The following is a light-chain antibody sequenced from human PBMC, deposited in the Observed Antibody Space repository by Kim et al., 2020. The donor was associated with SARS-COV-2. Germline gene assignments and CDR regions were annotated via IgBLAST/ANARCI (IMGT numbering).Light chain of an antibody. J-gene: IGKJ2*01. Sequence: DIQLTQSPSFLSTSVGDIVTITCRASQAFSSYLAWYQQKPRKAPKLLIYAASTLQSGVPSRFSGNGSGTEFTLTISSLQPEDFATYYCQQLNIYPPTFGQGTKLEI. CDR1: QAFSSY. CDR2: AAS. V-gene: IGKV1-9*01. CDR3: QQLNIYPPT.